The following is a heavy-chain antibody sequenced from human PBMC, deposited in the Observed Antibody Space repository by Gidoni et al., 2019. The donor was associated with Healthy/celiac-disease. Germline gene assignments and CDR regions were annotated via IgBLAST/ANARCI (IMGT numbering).Heavy chain of an antibody. Sequence: GRIIPILGIANYAQKFQGRVTITADKPTSTAYMELSSLRSEDTAVYYCARPGYCSGGSCYSLLGGEAFDIWGQGTMVTVSS. D-gene: IGHD2-15*01. J-gene: IGHJ3*02. V-gene: IGHV1-69*02. CDR2: IIPILGIA. CDR3: ARPGYCSGGSCYSLLGGEAFDI.